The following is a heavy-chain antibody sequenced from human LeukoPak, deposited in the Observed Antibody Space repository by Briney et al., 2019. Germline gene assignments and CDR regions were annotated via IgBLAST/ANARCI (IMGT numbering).Heavy chain of an antibody. V-gene: IGHV4-39*07. CDR1: GGSISSSSYY. D-gene: IGHD3-16*01. J-gene: IGHJ4*02. Sequence: RTSETLSLTCTVSGGSISSSSYYWGWIRQPPGKGLEWIGEINHSGSTNYNPSLKSRVTISVDTSKNQFSLKLSSVTAADTAVYYCARGRRGQPKILDYWGQGTLVTVSS. CDR3: ARGRRGQPKILDY. CDR2: INHSGST.